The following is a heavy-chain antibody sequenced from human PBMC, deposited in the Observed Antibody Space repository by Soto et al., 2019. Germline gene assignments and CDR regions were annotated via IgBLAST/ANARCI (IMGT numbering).Heavy chain of an antibody. D-gene: IGHD6-19*01. J-gene: IGHJ6*02. V-gene: IGHV3-33*01. Sequence: PGGSLRLSCAASGFTFSSYGMHWVRQAPGKGLEWVAVIWYDGSNKYYADSVKGRFTISRDNSKNTLYLQMNSLRAEDTAVYYCARDRVQWGAMDVWGQGTTVTVSS. CDR3: ARDRVQWGAMDV. CDR2: IWYDGSNK. CDR1: GFTFSSYG.